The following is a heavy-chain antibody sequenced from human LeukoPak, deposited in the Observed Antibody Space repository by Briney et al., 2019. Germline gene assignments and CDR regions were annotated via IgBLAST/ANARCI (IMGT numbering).Heavy chain of an antibody. CDR1: GLSFSSHW. CDR2: IKQDGSEK. V-gene: IGHV3-7*01. CDR3: ARDFGFYDILTGYSSSIVY. D-gene: IGHD3-9*01. J-gene: IGHJ4*02. Sequence: GRSLSLACAASGLSFSSHWMSWVRQAPGKGLEWVANIKQDGSEKYYVDSVKGRFTISRDKAKNSLYLQMNSLRAEDTAVYYCARDFGFYDILTGYSSSIVYWGQGTLVTVSS.